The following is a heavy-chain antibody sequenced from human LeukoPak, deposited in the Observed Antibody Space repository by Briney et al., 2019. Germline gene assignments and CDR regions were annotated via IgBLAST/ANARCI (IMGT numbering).Heavy chain of an antibody. D-gene: IGHD3-3*01. V-gene: IGHV4-61*02. CDR1: GGSISSGSYY. CDR3: ARRDYDFWSGYYTDAFDI. J-gene: IGHJ3*02. CDR2: IYTSGST. Sequence: SQTLSLTCTVSGGSISSGSYYWSWIRQPAGKGLEWIGRIYTSGSTNYNPSLKSRVTISVDTSKNQFSLKLSSVTAADTAVYYCARRDYDFWSGYYTDAFDIWGQGTMATVSS.